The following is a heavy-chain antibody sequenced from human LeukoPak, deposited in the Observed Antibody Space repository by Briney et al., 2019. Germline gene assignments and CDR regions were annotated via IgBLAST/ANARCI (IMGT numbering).Heavy chain of an antibody. Sequence: ASVKVSCKVSGYTLTELSMHWVRQAPGKGLEWMGGFDPEDGETIYAQKFQGRVTMTEDTSTDTAYMELSSLRSEDTAVYYCATRWLGIAAAGSIDYWGQGTLVTVSS. J-gene: IGHJ4*02. V-gene: IGHV1-24*01. CDR3: ATRWLGIAAAGSIDY. D-gene: IGHD6-13*01. CDR1: GYTLTELS. CDR2: FDPEDGET.